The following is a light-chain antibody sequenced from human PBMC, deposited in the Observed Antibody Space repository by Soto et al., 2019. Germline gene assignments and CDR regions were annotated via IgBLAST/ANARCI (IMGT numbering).Light chain of an antibody. CDR2: DVS. CDR3: AAWDDSLNGVV. J-gene: IGLJ3*02. V-gene: IGLV2-14*01. CDR1: SSDVGGYNY. Sequence: QSVLTQPASVSGSPGQSITISCTGTSSDVGGYNYVSWYQQHPGKAPKLMIYDVSNRPSGVSNRFSGSKSGNTASLAICGLQSEDEADYYCAAWDDSLNGVVFGGGTQLTVL.